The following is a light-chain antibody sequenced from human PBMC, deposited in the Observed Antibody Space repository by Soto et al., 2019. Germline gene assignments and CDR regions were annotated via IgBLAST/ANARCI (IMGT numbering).Light chain of an antibody. CDR1: NRDVGGYNY. J-gene: IGLJ2*01. CDR2: EVT. Sequence: QSVLAQPPSASGSPGQSITISCTGTNRDVGGYNYVSWYQQYPGKAPKLIIYEVTYRPSGVSNRFSGSKSGNTASLTISGLQPEAEADSYCSSYRSSSALNVIFGGGTKLTVL. CDR3: SSYRSSSALNVI. V-gene: IGLV2-14*01.